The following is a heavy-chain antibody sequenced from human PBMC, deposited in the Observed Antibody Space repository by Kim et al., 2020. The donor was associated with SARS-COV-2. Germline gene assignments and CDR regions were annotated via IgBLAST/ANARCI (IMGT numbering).Heavy chain of an antibody. Sequence: GGSLRLSCAASGFTFDDYAMHWVRQAPGKGLEWVSGISWNSGSIGYADSVKGRFTISRDNAKNSLYLQMNSLRAEDTALYYCAKDKGSSSHYYYYMDVWG. V-gene: IGHV3-9*01. J-gene: IGHJ6*03. D-gene: IGHD6-6*01. CDR3: AKDKGSSSHYYYYMDV. CDR1: GFTFDDYA. CDR2: ISWNSGSI.